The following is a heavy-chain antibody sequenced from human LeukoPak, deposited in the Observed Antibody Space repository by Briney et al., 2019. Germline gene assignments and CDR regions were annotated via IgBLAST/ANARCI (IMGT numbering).Heavy chain of an antibody. D-gene: IGHD2-2*01. CDR3: ARDADAYDY. CDR2: INEDGSEK. Sequence: VGSLRLSCVASGIRFSALWMNWVRQAPGKGLELVASINEDGSEKYYVDSVKGRFTISRDNPKKSLYLQLNSLRVDDTAVYFCARDADAYDYWGQGTLVTVSS. V-gene: IGHV3-7*01. CDR1: GIRFSALW. J-gene: IGHJ4*02.